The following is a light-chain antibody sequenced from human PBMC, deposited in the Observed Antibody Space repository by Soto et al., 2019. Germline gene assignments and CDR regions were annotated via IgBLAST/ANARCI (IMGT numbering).Light chain of an antibody. J-gene: IGKJ4*01. CDR3: QQYHSYPLT. V-gene: IGKV1-5*01. CDR1: QTIGTW. CDR2: DAS. Sequence: IQMTQSPSTLSASVGDRVTITCRASQTIGTWLAWYQQKPGAAPKVLIYDASSLKTGVPSRFGGSGSGTEFTLTFSSLQPDDFATYYCQQYHSYPLTFGGGTKVEIK.